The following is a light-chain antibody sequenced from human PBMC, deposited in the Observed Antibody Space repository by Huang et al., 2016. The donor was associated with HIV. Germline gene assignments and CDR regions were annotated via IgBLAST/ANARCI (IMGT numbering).Light chain of an antibody. J-gene: IGKJ4*01. Sequence: DIQMTQSPSYLSASVGDRVIMTCRASQTINNYLNWYQQRPGKAPKLLIYAASSLQSGVSSRFSGSGYGTDFTLTISSLQPEDFATYYCQQSYSSLLSFGGGTKVAIK. V-gene: IGKV1-39*01. CDR1: QTINNY. CDR2: AAS. CDR3: QQSYSSLLS.